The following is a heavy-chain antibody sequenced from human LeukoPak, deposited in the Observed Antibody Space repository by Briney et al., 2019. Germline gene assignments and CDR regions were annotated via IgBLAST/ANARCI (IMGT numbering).Heavy chain of an antibody. J-gene: IGHJ4*02. D-gene: IGHD1-26*01. CDR2: INPSGGST. CDR1: GYTFTSYY. Sequence: ASVKVSCKASGYTFTSYYMHWVRQAPGQGLEWMGIINPSGGSTSYAQKFQGRVTMTRDMSTSTVYMELSSLRSEDTAVYYCARAARVGATIDYWGQGTLVTVSS. V-gene: IGHV1-46*01. CDR3: ARAARVGATIDY.